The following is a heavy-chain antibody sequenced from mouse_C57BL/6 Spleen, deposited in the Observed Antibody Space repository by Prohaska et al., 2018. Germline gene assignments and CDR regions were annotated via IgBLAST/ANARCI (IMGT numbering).Heavy chain of an antibody. Sequence: HGKSLEWIGYINPNNGGTSYNQKFEGKATLTVNKSSSTAYMELRSLTSEDSAVYYCAREGYYGSSYDYFDYWGQGTTLTVSS. D-gene: IGHD1-1*01. CDR2: INPNNGGT. V-gene: IGHV1-22*01. J-gene: IGHJ2*01. CDR3: AREGYYGSSYDYFDY.